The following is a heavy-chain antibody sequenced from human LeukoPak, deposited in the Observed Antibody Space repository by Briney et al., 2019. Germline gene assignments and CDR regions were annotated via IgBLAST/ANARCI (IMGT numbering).Heavy chain of an antibody. CDR2: IYHSGST. CDR1: GGSLSSGGYY. CDR3: ARGGRYGLDY. J-gene: IGHJ4*02. V-gene: IGHV4-30-2*01. D-gene: IGHD3-9*01. Sequence: SETLSLTCTVSGGSLSSGGYYWSWIRQPPGKGLEWIGYIYHSGSTYYNPSLKSRVTISVDRSKNQFSLKLSSVTAADTAVYYCARGGRYGLDYWGQGTLVTVSS.